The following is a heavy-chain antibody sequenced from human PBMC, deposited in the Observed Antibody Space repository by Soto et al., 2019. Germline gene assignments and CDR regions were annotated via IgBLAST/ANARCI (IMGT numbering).Heavy chain of an antibody. J-gene: IGHJ4*02. CDR3: ARTAYYYGSGSPHFDY. CDR1: GFTFRDYS. D-gene: IGHD3-10*01. V-gene: IGHV3-21*01. Sequence: GGSLRLSCAASGFTFRDYSMNWVRQAPGKGLEWVASISSRNTYIQYADSVRGRFTISRDNARDSLFLQMDNVTAADTAVYYCARTAYYYGSGSPHFDYWGQGTLVTVSS. CDR2: ISSRNTYI.